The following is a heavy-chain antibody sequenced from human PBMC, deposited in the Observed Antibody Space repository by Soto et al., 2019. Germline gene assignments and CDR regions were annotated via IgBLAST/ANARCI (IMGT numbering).Heavy chain of an antibody. V-gene: IGHV2-5*02. Sequence: GPTPVDPTQTLPLTCTFPWSPHHTRGMGVGWIRQPPGKALEWLALIYWDDDKRYSPSLKSRLTITKDTSKNQVVLTLTNMDPVDTATYYCAHRSSGWSHWGQGTLVTVSS. CDR2: IYWDDDK. CDR3: AHRSSGWSH. D-gene: IGHD6-19*01. J-gene: IGHJ4*02. CDR1: WSPHHTRGMG.